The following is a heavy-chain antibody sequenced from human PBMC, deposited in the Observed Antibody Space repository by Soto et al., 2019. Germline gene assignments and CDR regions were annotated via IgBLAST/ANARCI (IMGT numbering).Heavy chain of an antibody. CDR1: GYTLTELS. CDR2: FDPEDGET. V-gene: IGHV1-24*01. J-gene: IGHJ3*02. CDR3: ARDLGYYYDSSGPNDAFDI. D-gene: IGHD3-22*01. Sequence: ASVKVSCKVSGYTLTELSMHWVRQAPGKGLEWMGGFDPEDGETIYAQKFQGRVTMTEDTSTGTAYMELRSLRSDDTAEYYCARDLGYYYDSSGPNDAFDIWGQGTMVT.